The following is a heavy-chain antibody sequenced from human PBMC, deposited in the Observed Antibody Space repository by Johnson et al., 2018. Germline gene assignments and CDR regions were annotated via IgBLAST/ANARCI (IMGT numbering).Heavy chain of an antibody. CDR3: AKDQGYPFNWVDP. J-gene: IGHJ5*02. CDR1: GASIDSTQ. CDR2: IFYSGTT. V-gene: IGHV4-59*01. Sequence: QVQLQESGPGLVKPSETLSLTCRVSGASIDSTQWSWIRQPPGKGLEWIGCIFYSGTTIYNPSLKSRVPMSQATSKNEMSLNRHSVTAADTAVYYFAKDQGYPFNWVDPWGQGTLVTVSS. D-gene: IGHD2-15*01.